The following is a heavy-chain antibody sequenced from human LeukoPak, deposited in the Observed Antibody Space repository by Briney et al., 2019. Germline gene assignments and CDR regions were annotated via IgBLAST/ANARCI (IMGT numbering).Heavy chain of an antibody. CDR3: ARSGSRELAGYYYMDV. D-gene: IGHD1-26*01. CDR2: INPNSGGT. V-gene: IGHV1-2*02. CDR1: GYTFTGYY. Sequence: ASVKVSCKASGYTFTGYYMHWVRQAPGQGLEWMGWINPNSGGTNYAQKFQGRVTMTRDTSISTAYMELSRLRSDDTAVYYCARSGSRELAGYYYMDVWGKGTTVTISS. J-gene: IGHJ6*03.